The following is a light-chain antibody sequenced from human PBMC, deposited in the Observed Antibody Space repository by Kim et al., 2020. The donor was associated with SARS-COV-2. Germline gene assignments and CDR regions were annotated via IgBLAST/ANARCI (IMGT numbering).Light chain of an antibody. CDR2: RNN. CDR1: NSNIGSNY. V-gene: IGLV1-47*01. Sequence: QSLLTQPPSASGTPGQRVTISCSGRNSNIGSNYVYWYQQLPGTAPKLLIYRNNERPSGVPDRFSGSKSATSASLVISGLRSEDEADYYCAVWDDSLSGPWVFGGGTKLTVL. J-gene: IGLJ3*02. CDR3: AVWDDSLSGPWV.